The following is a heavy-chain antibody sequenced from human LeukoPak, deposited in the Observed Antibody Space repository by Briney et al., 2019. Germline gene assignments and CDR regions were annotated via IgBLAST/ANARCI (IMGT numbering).Heavy chain of an antibody. D-gene: IGHD1-26*01. CDR1: GGSISSSNW. J-gene: IGHJ4*02. Sequence: SETLSLTCAVSGGSISSSNWWSWVRQPPGKGLEWIGEIYHSGSTNYNPSLKGRVTISVDKSKNQFSLKLSSVTAADTAVYYCARERVGATTFDYWGQGTLVTVSS. CDR2: IYHSGST. CDR3: ARERVGATTFDY. V-gene: IGHV4-4*02.